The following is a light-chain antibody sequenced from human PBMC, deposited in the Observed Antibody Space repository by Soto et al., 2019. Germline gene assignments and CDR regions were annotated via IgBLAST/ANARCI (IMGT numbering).Light chain of an antibody. CDR3: CSYAGSSTFYV. V-gene: IGLV2-23*02. Sequence: QSVLTQPASVSGSPGQSITISCTGTSSDVGSYNLVSWYQQHPGKAPKLMIYEVSEWPSGVSSRFSGSKSGNTASLTISGLQPEDEADYYCCSYAGSSTFYVFGTGTKVTV. J-gene: IGLJ1*01. CDR1: SSDVGSYNL. CDR2: EVS.